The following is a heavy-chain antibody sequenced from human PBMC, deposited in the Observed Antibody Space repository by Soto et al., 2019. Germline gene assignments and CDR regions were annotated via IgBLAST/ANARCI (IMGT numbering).Heavy chain of an antibody. CDR2: IYSGGST. D-gene: IGHD4-17*01. V-gene: IGHV3-53*01. J-gene: IGHJ3*02. CDR3: ARETTTVTTGAFDI. Sequence: GGSLRLSCAASGFTVSSNYMSWVRQAPGKGLEWVSVIYSGGSTYYADSVKGRFTISRDNSKNTLYLQMNSLRAEDTAVYYCARETTTVTTGAFDIWGQGTMVTVSS. CDR1: GFTVSSNY.